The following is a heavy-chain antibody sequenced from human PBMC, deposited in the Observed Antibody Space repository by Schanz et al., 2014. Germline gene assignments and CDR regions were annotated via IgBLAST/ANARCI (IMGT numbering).Heavy chain of an antibody. Sequence: QVQLVQSGAEVKKPGASVKVSCKASGYTFTSYGISWVRQAPGQGLEWMGWISPYNGNTNYAQKLQGRVTMTADTSTSTAYMDLRSLRSDDTALYYCARLGTGMAVAGSVIDSYYYYMDVWGEGTTXTVSS. J-gene: IGHJ6*03. D-gene: IGHD6-19*01. CDR1: GYTFTSYG. V-gene: IGHV1-18*01. CDR2: ISPYNGNT. CDR3: ARLGTGMAVAGSVIDSYYYYMDV.